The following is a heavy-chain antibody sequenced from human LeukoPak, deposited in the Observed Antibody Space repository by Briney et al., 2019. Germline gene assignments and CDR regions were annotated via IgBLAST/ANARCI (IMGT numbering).Heavy chain of an antibody. CDR2: IYHSWGI. Sequence: SETLSLTCAVSGSSITSNYFWAWFRQPPGKGLEWIATIYHSWGIYFNPSLKSRVSISLDASNNQFFLKLASVTAADAAIYYCARNVTAGFFDYWGQGILITVSS. D-gene: IGHD1-1*01. J-gene: IGHJ4*02. CDR1: GSSITSNYF. CDR3: ARNVTAGFFDY. V-gene: IGHV4-38-2*01.